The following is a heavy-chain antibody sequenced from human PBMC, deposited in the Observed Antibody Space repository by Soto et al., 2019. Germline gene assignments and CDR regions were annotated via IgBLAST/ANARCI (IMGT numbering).Heavy chain of an antibody. Sequence: PSETLSLTCTVSGGSVRSGSYYWSWIRQPPGKGLEWIGYIYYSGSTNYNPSLKSRVTISVDTSKNQFSLKLSTLTAADPAVYYWARRFVRSGYYYDFDYRGKGSLGTVSS. CDR1: GGSVRSGSYY. V-gene: IGHV4-61*01. J-gene: IGHJ4*02. CDR3: ARRFVRSGYYYDFDY. D-gene: IGHD3-22*01. CDR2: IYYSGST.